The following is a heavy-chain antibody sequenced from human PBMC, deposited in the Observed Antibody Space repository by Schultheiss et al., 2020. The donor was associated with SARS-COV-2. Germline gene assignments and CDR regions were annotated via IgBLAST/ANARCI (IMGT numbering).Heavy chain of an antibody. CDR3: TTDAEYSSSSVIDY. CDR1: GFTFSTYA. Sequence: GESLKISCAASGFTFSTYAMSWVRQAPGKGLEWVGRIKSKTDGGTTDYAAPVKGRFTISRDDSKNTLYLQMNSLKTEDTAVYYCTTDAEYSSSSVIDYWGQGTLVTVSS. V-gene: IGHV3-15*01. J-gene: IGHJ4*02. CDR2: IKSKTDGGTT. D-gene: IGHD6-6*01.